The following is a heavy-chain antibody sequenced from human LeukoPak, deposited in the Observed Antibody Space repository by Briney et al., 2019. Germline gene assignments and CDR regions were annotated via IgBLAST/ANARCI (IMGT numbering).Heavy chain of an antibody. CDR1: GFTSSSYA. D-gene: IGHD3-10*01. V-gene: IGHV3-30-3*01. CDR2: ISYDGSNK. CDR3: AREGVRGVIGYYFDY. Sequence: GGSLRLSCAASGFTSSSYAMHWVRQAPGKGLEWVAVISYDGSNKYYADSVKGRFTISRDNSKNTLYLQMNSLRAEDTAVYYCAREGVRGVIGYYFDYWGQGTLVTVSS. J-gene: IGHJ4*02.